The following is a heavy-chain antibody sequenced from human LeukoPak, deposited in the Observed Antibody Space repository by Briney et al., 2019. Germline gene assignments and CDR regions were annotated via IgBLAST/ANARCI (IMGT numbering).Heavy chain of an antibody. D-gene: IGHD4-17*01. Sequence: GASVKVSCKASGYTFTSYGISWVRQAPGQGLEWMGWISAYNGNTNYAQKLQGRVTMTTDTSTSTAYMELRSLRSDDTAVYYCARGGVDGDYGSDYYGMDVWGQGTTVTVSS. V-gene: IGHV1-18*01. J-gene: IGHJ6*02. CDR2: ISAYNGNT. CDR3: ARGGVDGDYGSDYYGMDV. CDR1: GYTFTSYG.